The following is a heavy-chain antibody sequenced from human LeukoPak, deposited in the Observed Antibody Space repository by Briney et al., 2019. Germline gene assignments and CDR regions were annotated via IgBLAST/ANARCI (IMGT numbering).Heavy chain of an antibody. Sequence: GRSLRLSCAASGFTFSSYAMHWVRQAPGKGLEWVAVISCDGRNKYYADSVKGRFTISRDNSKNTLYLQMNSLRAEDTAVYYCARVPTLAGDSSGYYYYYGMDVWGQGTTVTVSS. D-gene: IGHD3-22*01. V-gene: IGHV3-30*04. CDR3: ARVPTLAGDSSGYYYYYGMDV. CDR1: GFTFSSYA. CDR2: ISCDGRNK. J-gene: IGHJ6*02.